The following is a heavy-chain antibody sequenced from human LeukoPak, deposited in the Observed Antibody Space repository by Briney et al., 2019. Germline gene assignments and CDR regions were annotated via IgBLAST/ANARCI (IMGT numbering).Heavy chain of an antibody. CDR1: GYTFTGYY. CDR2: INPSSGGT. D-gene: IGHD2-15*01. CDR3: ARGRPSDIVVVVAARRPIDY. J-gene: IGHJ4*02. V-gene: IGHV1-2*02. Sequence: ASVKVSCKASGYTFTGYYIHWVRQAPGQGLAWMGWINPSSGGTNYAQKFQGRVTMTRDTSISTAYMELSRLRSDDTAVYYCARGRPSDIVVVVAARRPIDYWGQGTLVTVSS.